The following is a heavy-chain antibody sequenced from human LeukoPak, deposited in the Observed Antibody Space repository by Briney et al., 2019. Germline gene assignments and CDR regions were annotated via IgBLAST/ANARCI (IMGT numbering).Heavy chain of an antibody. CDR3: ASMRYSSSWYEDAFDI. Sequence: GASVKVSCKTSGYTFTCYYMHWVRQAPGQGLEWMGRINPNSGGTNYAQKFQGRVTMTRDTSISTAYMEVSRLRSDDTAVYYCASMRYSSSWYEDAFDIWGQGTMVTVSS. CDR2: INPNSGGT. CDR1: GYTFTCYY. J-gene: IGHJ3*02. V-gene: IGHV1-2*06. D-gene: IGHD6-13*01.